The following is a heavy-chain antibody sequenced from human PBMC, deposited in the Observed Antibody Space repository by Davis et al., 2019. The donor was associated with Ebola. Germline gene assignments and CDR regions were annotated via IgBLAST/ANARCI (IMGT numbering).Heavy chain of an antibody. CDR3: AKDFYGSGSYIDA. CDR1: RFSFSYFW. J-gene: IGHJ5*02. D-gene: IGHD3-10*01. V-gene: IGHV3-7*03. CDR2: INQDGSEQ. Sequence: GESLKISCAASRFSFSYFWMSWVRQTPEKGLEWVANINQDGSEQLYVASVKGRFTISRDNAKDSLYLQMNSLRTEDTAFYYCAKDFYGSGSYIDAWGQGTLVAVSS.